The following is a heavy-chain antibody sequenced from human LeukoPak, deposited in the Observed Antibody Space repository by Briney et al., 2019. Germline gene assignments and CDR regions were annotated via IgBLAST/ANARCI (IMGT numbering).Heavy chain of an antibody. CDR2: IYYTGST. CDR1: GGSISSYY. CDR3: RYYDSSGYYQGDAFDI. Sequence: PSETLSLTCTVSGGSISSYYWSWLRQPPGKGLEWIGYIYYTGSTNHNPSLKSRVTISVDTSKNQFSLKLSSVAATDTAVYYCRYYDSSGYYQGDAFDIWGQGTMVTVSS. J-gene: IGHJ3*02. V-gene: IGHV4-59*08. D-gene: IGHD3-22*01.